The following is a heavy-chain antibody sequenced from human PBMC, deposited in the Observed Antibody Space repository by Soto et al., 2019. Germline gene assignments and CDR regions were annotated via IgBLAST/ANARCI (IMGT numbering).Heavy chain of an antibody. D-gene: IGHD2-2*01. CDR3: AKDEGYCSSPSCSIYYYYGMDV. V-gene: IGHV3-23*01. Sequence: EVQLLESGGGLVQPGGSLRLSCAASGFTFSSYAMSWVRQAPGKGLEWVSAISGSGGSTYYADSVKARFTISRDNSKNTLYMQMTSLRAEDTAVYYCAKDEGYCSSPSCSIYYYYGMDVWGQGTTVTFSS. J-gene: IGHJ6*02. CDR1: GFTFSSYA. CDR2: ISGSGGST.